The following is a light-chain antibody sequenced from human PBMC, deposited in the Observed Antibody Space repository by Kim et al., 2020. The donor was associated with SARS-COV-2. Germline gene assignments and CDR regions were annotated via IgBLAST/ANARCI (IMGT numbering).Light chain of an antibody. Sequence: SSELTQDPAVSVALGQTVSITCQGDSLRSYYATWYQQKPGQAPILVIYGKNNRPSGIPDRFSGSSSGNTASLTITGTQAGVEADYYCNSRDSNDNVVFGGGTQLTVL. V-gene: IGLV3-19*01. CDR2: GKN. J-gene: IGLJ2*01. CDR3: NSRDSNDNVV. CDR1: SLRSYY.